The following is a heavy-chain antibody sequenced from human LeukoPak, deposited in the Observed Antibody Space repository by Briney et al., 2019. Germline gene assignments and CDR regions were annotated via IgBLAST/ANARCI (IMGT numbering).Heavy chain of an antibody. CDR1: GYTFTSYD. D-gene: IGHD3-3*01. Sequence: GASVKVSCKASGYTFTSYDINWVRQAPGQGLEWMGWMNPNRGNTVYAQKFQGRDTMTRNTSISTAYMELSSLRSEDTAVYYCARFPYYDFWSGYYRRHFDYWGQGTLVTVSS. J-gene: IGHJ4*02. V-gene: IGHV1-8*01. CDR2: MNPNRGNT. CDR3: ARFPYYDFWSGYYRRHFDY.